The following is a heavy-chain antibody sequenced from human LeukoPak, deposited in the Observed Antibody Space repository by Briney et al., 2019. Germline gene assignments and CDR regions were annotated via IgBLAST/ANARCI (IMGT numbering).Heavy chain of an antibody. D-gene: IGHD4-23*01. CDR1: GYSISSGYY. CDR2: IYHSGST. V-gene: IGHV4-38-2*02. Sequence: SETLSLTCTVSGYSISSGYYWGWIRQPPGKGLEWIGSIYHSGSTYYNPSLKSRVTISVDTSENQFSLKLSSVTAADTAVYYCARVGTDYGGNSYFDYWGQGTLVTVSS. J-gene: IGHJ4*02. CDR3: ARVGTDYGGNSYFDY.